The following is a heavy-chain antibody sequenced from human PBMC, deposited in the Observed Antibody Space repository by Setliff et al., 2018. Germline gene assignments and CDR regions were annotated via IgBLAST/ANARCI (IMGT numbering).Heavy chain of an antibody. V-gene: IGHV3-7*03. CDR1: GFMFSGYL. CDR2: IRQDGFEK. J-gene: IGHJ3*02. CDR3: TTVAIQIWSASGAFDI. D-gene: IGHD5-18*01. Sequence: GGSLRLSCAASGFMFSGYLMAWVRQAPGKGLEWVASIRQDGFEKHYVDSVKGRFTISRDNGEDSMYLQMSSLRAEDTAVYYCTTVAIQIWSASGAFDIWGRGVLVTVSS.